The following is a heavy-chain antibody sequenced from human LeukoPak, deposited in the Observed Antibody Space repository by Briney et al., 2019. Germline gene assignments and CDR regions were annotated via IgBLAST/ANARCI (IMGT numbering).Heavy chain of an antibody. J-gene: IGHJ4*02. CDR2: INNDGVST. CDR1: GFTLSSYW. CDR3: ARKPLSGGYGGTIDY. V-gene: IGHV3-74*01. D-gene: IGHD5-12*01. Sequence: GGSLRLSCAASGFTLSSYWMHWVRQVPGKGLEWLSRINNDGVSTSYADSVKGRFTISRDNAKNTLYLRMNSLRAEDTAIYYCARKPLSGGYGGTIDYWGQGTLVTVSS.